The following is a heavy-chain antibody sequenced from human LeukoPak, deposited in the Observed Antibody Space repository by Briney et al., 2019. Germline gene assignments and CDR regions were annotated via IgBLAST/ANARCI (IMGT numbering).Heavy chain of an antibody. Sequence: SETLSLTCTVSGGSISSYYWSWIRQPPGKGLEWIGYIYYSGSTNYNPSLKSRVTISVDTSKNQFSLKLSSVTAADTAVYYCARDSRGVTTNDYWGQGTLVTVSS. CDR1: GGSISSYY. D-gene: IGHD4-11*01. CDR3: ARDSRGVTTNDY. CDR2: IYYSGST. J-gene: IGHJ4*02. V-gene: IGHV4-59*12.